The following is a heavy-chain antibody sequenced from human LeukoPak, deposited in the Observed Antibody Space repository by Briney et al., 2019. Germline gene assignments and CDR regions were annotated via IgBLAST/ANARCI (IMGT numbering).Heavy chain of an antibody. CDR2: ISGSGGST. Sequence: GGSLRLSCEASGFTFSSYAMSWVRQAPGKGLEWVSAISGSGGSTYYADSVKGRFTISRDNSKNTLYLQMNSLRAEDTAVYYCAKDYSSSWYPYYFDYWGQGTLVTVSS. CDR1: GFTFSSYA. J-gene: IGHJ4*02. CDR3: AKDYSSSWYPYYFDY. D-gene: IGHD6-13*01. V-gene: IGHV3-23*01.